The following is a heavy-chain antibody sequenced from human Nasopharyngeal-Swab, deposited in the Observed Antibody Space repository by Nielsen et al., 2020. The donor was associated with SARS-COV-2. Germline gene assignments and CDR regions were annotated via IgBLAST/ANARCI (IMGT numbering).Heavy chain of an antibody. Sequence: WIRQPPGKGLEWVSSISSSSSYIYYADSVKGRFTISRDNAKNSLYLQMNSLRAEDTAVYYCAGATWELETYGMDVWGQGTTVTVSS. CDR2: ISSSSSYI. V-gene: IGHV3-21*01. CDR3: AGATWELETYGMDV. D-gene: IGHD1-26*01. J-gene: IGHJ6*02.